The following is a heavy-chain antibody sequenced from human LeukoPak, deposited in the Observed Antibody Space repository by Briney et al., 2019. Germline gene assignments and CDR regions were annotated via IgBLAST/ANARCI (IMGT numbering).Heavy chain of an antibody. J-gene: IGHJ6*02. Sequence: GASVKVSCKASGYTFTSYDISWVRQAPGQGLEWMGRIIPIFGIANYAQKFQGRVTITADKSTSTAYMELSSLRSEDTAVYYCARYSGRDGYNLNYYYYYGMDVWGQGTTVTVSS. CDR1: GYTFTSYD. V-gene: IGHV1-69*04. D-gene: IGHD5-24*01. CDR2: IIPIFGIA. CDR3: ARYSGRDGYNLNYYYYYGMDV.